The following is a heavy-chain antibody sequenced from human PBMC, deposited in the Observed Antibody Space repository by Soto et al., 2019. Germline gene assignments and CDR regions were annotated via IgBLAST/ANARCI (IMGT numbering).Heavy chain of an antibody. CDR3: ARGYCTTTICDPWFDP. Sequence: GESLKISCTGVGYSFTSYWIAWVRQTPGKGLEWMGIIYPGDSDTRYSPSFEGQVTISADKSITTAYLQWSSLKASDTAMYYCARGYCTTTICDPWFDPWGQGTLVTVSS. V-gene: IGHV5-51*01. J-gene: IGHJ5*02. CDR1: GYSFTSYW. D-gene: IGHD2-8*01. CDR2: IYPGDSDT.